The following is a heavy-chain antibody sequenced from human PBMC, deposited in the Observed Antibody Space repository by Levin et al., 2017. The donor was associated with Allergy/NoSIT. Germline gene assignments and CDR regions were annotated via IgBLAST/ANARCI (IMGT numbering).Heavy chain of an antibody. Sequence: GGSLRLSCKGSGYSFTSHWIGWVRQMPGKGLEWMGMIYPGDSDTRYSPSFQGQITISADKSISTAYLQWSSLKASDTAMYYCACRPVQGRDYWGQGTLVTVSS. CDR1: GYSFTSHW. V-gene: IGHV5-51*01. CDR3: ACRPVQGRDY. J-gene: IGHJ4*02. CDR2: IYPGDSDT.